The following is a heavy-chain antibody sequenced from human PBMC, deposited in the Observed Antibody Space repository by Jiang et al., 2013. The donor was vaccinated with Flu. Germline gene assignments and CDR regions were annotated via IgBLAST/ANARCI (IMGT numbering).Heavy chain of an antibody. J-gene: IGHJ4*02. CDR2: ISSSSSYT. CDR1: GFTFSDYY. D-gene: IGHD6-6*01. Sequence: VQLLESGGGLVKPGGSLRLSCAASGFTFSDYYMTWIRQAPGKGLEWVSYISSSSSYTNYADSVKGRLTISRDNAKKSLFLQMNSLRAEDTAVYYCARVRGVIESGSSRYFDYWGQGTLVTVSS. CDR3: ARVRGVIESGSSRYFDY. V-gene: IGHV3-11*03.